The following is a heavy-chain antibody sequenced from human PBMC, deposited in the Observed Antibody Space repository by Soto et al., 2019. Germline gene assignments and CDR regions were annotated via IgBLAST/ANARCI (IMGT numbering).Heavy chain of an antibody. D-gene: IGHD3-22*01. J-gene: IGHJ4*02. CDR1: GGSISSGDYY. CDR3: ASISSGYYSRRTFDY. V-gene: IGHV4-30-4*01. Sequence: SETLSLTCTVSGGSISSGDYYWSWIRQPPGKGLDWIGYIYYSGSNYYNPSLKSRVTISVDTSKNQFSLKLSSVTAADTAVYYCASISSGYYSRRTFDYWGQGTPVT. CDR2: IYYSGSN.